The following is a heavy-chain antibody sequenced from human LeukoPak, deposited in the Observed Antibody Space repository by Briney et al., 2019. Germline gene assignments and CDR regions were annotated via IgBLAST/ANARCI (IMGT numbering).Heavy chain of an antibody. CDR1: GFTFSDYY. V-gene: IGHV3-11*04. CDR2: ISSSGSTI. J-gene: IGHJ4*02. Sequence: GGSLRLSCAASGFTFSDYYRSWLRQAPGKGLEWVSYISSSGSTIYYADSVKGRFIISRDNAKHSLYLQMNSLRAEDTSVYDCARERRFLEWFQPRGVLYYFDYWGQGTLVTVSS. D-gene: IGHD3-3*01. CDR3: ARERRFLEWFQPRGVLYYFDY.